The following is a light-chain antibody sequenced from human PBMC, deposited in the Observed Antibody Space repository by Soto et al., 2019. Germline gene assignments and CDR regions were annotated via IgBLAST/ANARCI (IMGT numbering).Light chain of an antibody. CDR3: SSYTSSRTLV. CDR1: SRDIGGYNY. V-gene: IGLV2-14*01. Sequence: QSVLAQPASVSGSPGQSITISCTRTSRDIGGYNYVSWYQQYPGTAPKLMIYEVTDRPSGVSNRFSGSKSGNTASLTISGLQADDEAEYYCSSYTSSRTLVFGTGTKVTVL. J-gene: IGLJ1*01. CDR2: EVT.